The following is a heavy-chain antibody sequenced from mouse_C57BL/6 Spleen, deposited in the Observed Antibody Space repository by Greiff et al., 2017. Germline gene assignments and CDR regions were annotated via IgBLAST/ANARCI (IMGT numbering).Heavy chain of an antibody. Sequence: QVQLQQSGAELVKPGASVKISCKASGYAFSSYWMNWVKQRPGKGLEWIGQIYPGDGDTNYNGKCTGKATLTADKSSSPAYMQLSSLTSEDSAVYFCARQRPELGGYAMDYWGQGTSVTVSS. V-gene: IGHV1-80*01. CDR2: IYPGDGDT. CDR1: GYAFSSYW. CDR3: ARQRPELGGYAMDY. D-gene: IGHD4-1*01. J-gene: IGHJ4*01.